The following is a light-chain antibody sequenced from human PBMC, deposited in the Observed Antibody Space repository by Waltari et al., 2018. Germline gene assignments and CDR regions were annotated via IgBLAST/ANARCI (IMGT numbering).Light chain of an antibody. Sequence: DIQMTQSPPSLSASIGDRRTITCRASEGISTYLNWYQQKPGKAPKLLIYSASSLQSGVPSRFSGSGSGTDFTLTIRSLRPEDFATYFCQQSYSASWTFGQGTKVE. CDR3: QQSYSASWT. J-gene: IGKJ1*01. CDR2: SAS. CDR1: EGISTY. V-gene: IGKV1-39*01.